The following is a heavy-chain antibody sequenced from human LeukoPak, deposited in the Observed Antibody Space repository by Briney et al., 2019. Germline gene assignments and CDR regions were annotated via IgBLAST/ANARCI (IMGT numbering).Heavy chain of an antibody. D-gene: IGHD6-19*01. CDR3: ARGQWLVPFDY. V-gene: IGHV4-4*07. CDR2: IYTSGST. J-gene: IGHJ4*02. CDR1: GGSISTYY. Sequence: PSETLSLTCTVSGGSISTYYWSWIRQPAGKGLEWIGRIYTSGSTNYNPSLQSRVTMSGDTSKNQFSLKLSSVTAADTAVYYCARGQWLVPFDYWGQGTLVTVSS.